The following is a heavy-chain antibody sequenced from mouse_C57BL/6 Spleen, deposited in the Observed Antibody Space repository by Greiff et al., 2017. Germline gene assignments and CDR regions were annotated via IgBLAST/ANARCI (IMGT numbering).Heavy chain of an antibody. J-gene: IGHJ2*01. CDR2: IYPGSGNT. Sequence: VQLKESGPELVKPGASVKISCKASGYSFTSYYIHWVKQRPGQGLEWIGWIYPGSGNTKYNEKFKGKATLTADTSSSTAYMQRSSLTSEDSAVYYCARGGYEYGKGDFGYWGQGTTLTVSS. D-gene: IGHD2-4*01. V-gene: IGHV1-66*01. CDR3: ARGGYEYGKGDFGY. CDR1: GYSFTSYY.